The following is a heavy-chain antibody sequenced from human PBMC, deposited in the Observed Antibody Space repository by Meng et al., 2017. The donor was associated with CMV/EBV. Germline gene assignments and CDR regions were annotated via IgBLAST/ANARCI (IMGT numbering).Heavy chain of an antibody. CDR3: AHLDTAKLHFDY. J-gene: IGHJ4*02. Sequence: QITLKESGPALVKPTQTLTLTCTFSGFSLSTSGVGVGWIRQPPGKALEWLALIYWDDDKRYSPSLKSRLTITKDTSKNQVVLTMTNMDPVDTATYYCAHLDTAKLHFDYWGQGTLVTVSS. V-gene: IGHV2-5*02. CDR2: IYWDDDK. D-gene: IGHD5-18*01. CDR1: GFSLSTSGVG.